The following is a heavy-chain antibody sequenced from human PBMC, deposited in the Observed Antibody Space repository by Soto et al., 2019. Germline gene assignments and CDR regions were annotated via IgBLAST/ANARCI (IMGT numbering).Heavy chain of an antibody. Sequence: SLRLSCAASRVTVSSYGVHWSRQAPGNGLVWVSRINSDGSITSYADSVNARFTISGDNAKNTLYLQMNRLRAETTAVYYCVGGYAASDYWGQGTLVTVSS. V-gene: IGHV3-74*01. J-gene: IGHJ4*02. CDR3: VGGYAASDY. D-gene: IGHD5-12*01. CDR2: INSDGSIT. CDR1: RVTVSSYG.